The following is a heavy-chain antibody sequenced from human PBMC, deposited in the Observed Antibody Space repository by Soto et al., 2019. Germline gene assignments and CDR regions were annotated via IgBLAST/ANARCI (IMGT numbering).Heavy chain of an antibody. CDR2: IYHSGST. J-gene: IGHJ4*02. CDR3: AREHPGYCSGGSCYSPGYFDY. CDR1: GGSISSGGYS. V-gene: IGHV4-30-2*01. D-gene: IGHD2-15*01. Sequence: SETLSLTCAVSGGSISSGGYSWSWIRQPPGKGLEWIGYIYHSGSTYCNPSLKSRVTISVDRSKNQFSLKLGSVTAADTAVYYCAREHPGYCSGGSCYSPGYFDYWGQGTLVTVSS.